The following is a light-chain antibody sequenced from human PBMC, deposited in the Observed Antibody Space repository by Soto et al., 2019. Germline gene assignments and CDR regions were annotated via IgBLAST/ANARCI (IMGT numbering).Light chain of an antibody. CDR2: SAS. V-gene: IGKV1-39*01. CDR1: QTIDSY. Sequence: DIQMNQSPPSLSATVGDRVTIICRARQTIDSYLNWVQQTPGMAPKLLIYSASKLQSGIPSRFRGSGSGTDFTLTIDTLQPDDFASYYCQQTRSGITFGQGTRLEI. CDR3: QQTRSGIT. J-gene: IGKJ5*01.